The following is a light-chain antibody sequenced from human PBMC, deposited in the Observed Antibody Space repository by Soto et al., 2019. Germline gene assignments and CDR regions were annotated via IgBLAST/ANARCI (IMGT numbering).Light chain of an antibody. CDR2: DAS. Sequence: FPHSPVNLSFSPGRRDTLSFRASRRVNTYLAWYQQKSGQAPRLLIFDASNRAAGTPARFSGSGSGTDFTLTISSLEPEDFAVYYCQQRDNWPWTFGQGTKVDIK. V-gene: IGKV3-11*01. CDR1: RRVNTY. CDR3: QQRDNWPWT. J-gene: IGKJ1*01.